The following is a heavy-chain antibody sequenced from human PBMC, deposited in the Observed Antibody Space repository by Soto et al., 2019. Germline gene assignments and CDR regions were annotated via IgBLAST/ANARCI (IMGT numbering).Heavy chain of an antibody. V-gene: IGHV3-30*18. CDR1: GFTFSSYG. J-gene: IGHJ6*02. CDR2: ISYDGSNK. D-gene: IGHD2-2*01. Sequence: GGSLRLSCAASGFTFSSYGMHWVRQAPGKGLEWVAVISYDGSNKYYADSVKGRFTISRDNSKNTLYLQMNSLRAEDTAVYYCAKVIVVFGRRDYYGMDVWGQGTTVTVSS. CDR3: AKVIVVFGRRDYYGMDV.